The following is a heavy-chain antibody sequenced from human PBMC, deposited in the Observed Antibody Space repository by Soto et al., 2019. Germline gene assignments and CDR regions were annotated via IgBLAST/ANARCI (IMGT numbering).Heavy chain of an antibody. V-gene: IGHV1-45*02. CDR2: ITPFSGGV. D-gene: IGHD3-16*01. J-gene: IGHJ5*02. Sequence: QMQLVQSGAEVKKTVSRVTVSCQALGNTFTYRYLHWVRQAPGQALEWMGWITPFSGGVHYAQKCQERVTITRDRSINTAYMRMSSLGSEDTAMYYCATGGAGSGPFTWGLPYPWGQGTLVTVSS. CDR3: ATGGAGSGPFTWGLPYP. CDR1: GNTFTYRY.